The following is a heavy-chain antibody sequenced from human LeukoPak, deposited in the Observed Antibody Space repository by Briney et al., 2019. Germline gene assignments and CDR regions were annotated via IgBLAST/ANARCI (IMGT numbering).Heavy chain of an antibody. Sequence: ASVKVSCKASGYTFSGYYIHWVGQAPGQGREWMAWINPSNGDTNYAQKFQGRVTMTRDTSISTAYMELTRLISDDTAVYYCARVGSSGWYVHPTLDYWGQGTLVTVSS. CDR1: GYTFSGYY. CDR2: INPSNGDT. J-gene: IGHJ4*02. D-gene: IGHD6-19*01. CDR3: ARVGSSGWYVHPTLDY. V-gene: IGHV1-2*02.